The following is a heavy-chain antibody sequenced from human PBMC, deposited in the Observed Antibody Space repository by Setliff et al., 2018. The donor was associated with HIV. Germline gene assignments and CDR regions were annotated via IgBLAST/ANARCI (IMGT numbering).Heavy chain of an antibody. V-gene: IGHV4-39*07. CDR1: CGSINSTSYY. D-gene: IGHD3-3*01. CDR2: IYHTGST. Sequence: PSETLSLTCTVSCGSINSTSYYWGWIRQPPGNGLEWIGSIYHTGSTYYKPSLKSRVTISVDTSKNQFSLKLSSVTAADTAVYWCARGTFGIATPGVYFDYWGQGRLVTVSS. CDR3: ARGTFGIATPGVYFDY. J-gene: IGHJ4*02.